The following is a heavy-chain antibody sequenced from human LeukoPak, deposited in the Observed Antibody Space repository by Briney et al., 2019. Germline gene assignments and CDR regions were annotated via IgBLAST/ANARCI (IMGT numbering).Heavy chain of an antibody. CDR1: GYSFTSYG. V-gene: IGHV1-18*01. J-gene: IGHJ5*01. Sequence: GASVTVSCKASGYSFTSYGISWVRQAPGQGLEWMGWISVYNGNTNHAQRLQGRVTMTTHTSTSTVYMELRSLRSDDTAVYFCARGLSSGWFDYWGQGSLVIVSS. D-gene: IGHD6-19*01. CDR2: ISVYNGNT. CDR3: ARGLSSGWFDY.